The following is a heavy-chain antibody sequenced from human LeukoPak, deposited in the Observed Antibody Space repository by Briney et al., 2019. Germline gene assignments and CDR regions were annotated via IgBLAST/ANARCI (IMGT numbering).Heavy chain of an antibody. D-gene: IGHD3-10*01. Sequence: SETLSLTCTVSGGSINRYYLSWIRQPAGKGLEWIGRHYSSGRTTYNPSLKSRVTMSADTSTNQLSLNLTSVTAADTAVYYCARDSGTSGEVKFDPWGQGILVTVSS. J-gene: IGHJ5*02. CDR1: GGSINRYY. V-gene: IGHV4-4*07. CDR2: HYSSGRT. CDR3: ARDSGTSGEVKFDP.